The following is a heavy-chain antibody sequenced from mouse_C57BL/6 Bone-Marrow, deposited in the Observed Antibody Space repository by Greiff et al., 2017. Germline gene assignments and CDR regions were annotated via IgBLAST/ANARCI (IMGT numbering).Heavy chain of an antibody. V-gene: IGHV5-4*03. CDR3: ARAAVVPFDY. CDR1: GFTFSSYA. J-gene: IGHJ2*01. CDR2: ISDGGSYT. D-gene: IGHD1-1*01. Sequence: EVMLVESGGGLVKPGGSLKLSCAASGFTFSSYAMSWVRQTPEKRLEWVATISDGGSYTYYPDNVKGRFTISRDNAKNNLYLQMSHLKSEDTAMYDCARAAVVPFDYWGQGTTLTVSS.